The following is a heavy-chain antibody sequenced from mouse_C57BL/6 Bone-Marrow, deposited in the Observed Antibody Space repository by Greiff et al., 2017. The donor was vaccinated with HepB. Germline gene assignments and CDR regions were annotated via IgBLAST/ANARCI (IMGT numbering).Heavy chain of an antibody. J-gene: IGHJ3*01. D-gene: IGHD1-1*01. Sequence: QVQLQQPGAELVKPGASVKMSCKASGYTFTSYWITWVKQRPGQGLEWMGDIYPGSGSTNYNEKFKSKATLAVDTSSSTAYMQLSSLTSEDSAVYYCARPSQFDYYGSRFAYWGQGTLVTVSA. CDR1: GYTFTSYW. V-gene: IGHV1-55*01. CDR3: ARPSQFDYYGSRFAY. CDR2: IYPGSGST.